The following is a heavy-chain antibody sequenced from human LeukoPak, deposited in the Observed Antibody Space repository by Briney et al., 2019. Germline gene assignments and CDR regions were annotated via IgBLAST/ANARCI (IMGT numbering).Heavy chain of an antibody. Sequence: ASVKVSCKASGYTFTNYLLHWVRQAPGQGLEWVGRITPSVDTTNYAQKFRDRVTMTRDTSTSTVYMELSSLRSEDTAVYHCVRVVDHCSSTSCYSGFDYWGQGTLVTVSS. V-gene: IGHV1-46*01. CDR3: VRVVDHCSSTSCYSGFDY. CDR2: ITPSVDTT. CDR1: GYTFTNYL. D-gene: IGHD2-2*02. J-gene: IGHJ4*02.